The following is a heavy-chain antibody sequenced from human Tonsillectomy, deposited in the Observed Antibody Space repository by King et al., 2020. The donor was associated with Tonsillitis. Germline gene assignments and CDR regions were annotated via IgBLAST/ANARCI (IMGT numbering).Heavy chain of an antibody. CDR3: ARSPNYYDSSGYSWAFDM. D-gene: IGHD3-22*01. V-gene: IGHV4-4*02. Sequence: QLQESGPGLVKPSGTLSLTCAVSGGSISSSNWWSWVRQPPGKGLEWIGEIYHTGRTNYNPSLKSLVAISVDNSKNQFSLELTAVTAADTAVYYCARSPNYYDSSGYSWAFDMWGQGTMVTVSS. CDR1: GGSISSSNW. CDR2: IYHTGRT. J-gene: IGHJ3*02.